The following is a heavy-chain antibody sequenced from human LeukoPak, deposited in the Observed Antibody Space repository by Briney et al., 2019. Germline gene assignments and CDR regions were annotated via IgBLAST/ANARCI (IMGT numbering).Heavy chain of an antibody. J-gene: IGHJ4*02. CDR2: INHSGST. CDR3: ARGVVNTYDY. CDR1: GGSFSGYY. D-gene: IGHD2-15*01. Sequence: SETLSLTCAVYGGSFSGYYWSWIRQPPGKGLEWIGEINHSGSTNYNPSLKSRVTISVDTSKNQFSLKLSSVTAADTAVYYCARGVVNTYDYWGQGILVTVSS. V-gene: IGHV4-34*01.